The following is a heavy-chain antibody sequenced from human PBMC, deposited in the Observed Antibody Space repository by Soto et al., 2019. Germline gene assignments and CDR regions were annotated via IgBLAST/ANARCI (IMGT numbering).Heavy chain of an antibody. CDR2: IIPIFGTA. Sequence: EASVKVSCKDSGGTLSSYASRWVRQAPGQGLEWMGGIIPIFGTANYAQKFQGRVTITADESTSTAYMELSSLRSEDTAVYYCARDEITMVRGAVGDDAFDIWGQGTMVTVSS. D-gene: IGHD3-10*01. CDR3: ARDEITMVRGAVGDDAFDI. V-gene: IGHV1-69*13. CDR1: GGTLSSYA. J-gene: IGHJ3*02.